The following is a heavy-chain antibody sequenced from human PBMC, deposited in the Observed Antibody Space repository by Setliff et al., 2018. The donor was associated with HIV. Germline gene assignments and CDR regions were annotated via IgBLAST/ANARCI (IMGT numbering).Heavy chain of an antibody. CDR3: ARGAPGGYCGGDCYFQGDYQYYYYMDV. CDR2: IYHRGNA. Sequence: SETLSLTCTLSGDSVTTPYYWGWVRQPPGKGLEWIGSIYHRGNAYYNPSLKSRVTMSVDTSKNQFSLKLTSLTAADTAVYYCARGAPGGYCGGDCYFQGDYQYYYYMDVWGNGTTVTVSS. V-gene: IGHV4-38-2*02. CDR1: GDSVTTPYY. J-gene: IGHJ6*03. D-gene: IGHD2-21*02.